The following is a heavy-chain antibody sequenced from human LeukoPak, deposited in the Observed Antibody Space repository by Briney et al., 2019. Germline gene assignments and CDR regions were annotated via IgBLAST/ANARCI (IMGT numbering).Heavy chain of an antibody. D-gene: IGHD1-26*01. CDR2: INPNSGGT. CDR3: ARDLGSRVVGATIGGVWYFDY. Sequence: GASVKVSFKASGYTFTVYYMHWVRQAPGQELEWMGWINPNSGGTNYAQKFQGRVTMTRDTSISTAYMELSRLRSDDTAVYYCARDLGSRVVGATIGGVWYFDYWGQGTLVTVSS. V-gene: IGHV1-2*02. J-gene: IGHJ4*02. CDR1: GYTFTVYY.